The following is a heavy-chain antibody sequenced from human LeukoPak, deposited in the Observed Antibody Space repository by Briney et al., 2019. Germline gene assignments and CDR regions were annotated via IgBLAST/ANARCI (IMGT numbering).Heavy chain of an antibody. CDR1: GGSFSGYY. J-gene: IGHJ6*03. D-gene: IGHD3-10*01. Sequence: SETLSLTCAVYGGSFSGYYWSWLHQPPGKGLEWLGEISHSGSTNYNPSLKSRVTISVDTSKNQFSLKLSSVTAADTAVYYCARRKAPMVRGVITYYYYMDVGGKGTTVTISS. CDR2: ISHSGST. V-gene: IGHV4-34*01. CDR3: ARRKAPMVRGVITYYYYMDV.